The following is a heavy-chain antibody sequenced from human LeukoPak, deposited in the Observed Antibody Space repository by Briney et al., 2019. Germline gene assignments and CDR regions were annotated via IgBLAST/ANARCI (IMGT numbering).Heavy chain of an antibody. J-gene: IGHJ4*02. CDR2: INPNSGGT. CDR3: ARVRRYSYSNFYFDY. Sequence: ASVEVSCKVSGYTFTGYYMHWVRQAPGQGLEWMGWINPNSGGTNYAQKFQGRVTMTRDTSISTAYMELSSLRSEDTAVYYCARVRRYSYSNFYFDYWGQGTLVTVSS. D-gene: IGHD5-18*01. V-gene: IGHV1-2*02. CDR1: GYTFTGYY.